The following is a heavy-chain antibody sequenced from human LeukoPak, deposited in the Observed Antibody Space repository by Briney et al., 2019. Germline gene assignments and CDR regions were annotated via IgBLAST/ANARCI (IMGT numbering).Heavy chain of an antibody. CDR1: GFTFSSYA. Sequence: GGSLRLSCAASGFTFSSYAMSWVRQAPGKGLEWVSAISGSGGSTYYADSVKGRFTISRDNSKNTLYLQMNSLRAEDTAVYYCAKNRQARRHGSTSYYYYYYYMDVWGKGTTVTVSS. V-gene: IGHV3-23*01. CDR2: ISGSGGST. CDR3: AKNRQARRHGSTSYYYYYYYMDV. J-gene: IGHJ6*03. D-gene: IGHD2-2*01.